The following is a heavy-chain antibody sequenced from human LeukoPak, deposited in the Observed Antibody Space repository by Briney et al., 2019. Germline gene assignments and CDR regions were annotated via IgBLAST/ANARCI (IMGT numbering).Heavy chain of an antibody. D-gene: IGHD2-15*01. CDR2: INHSGST. Sequence: SETLSLTCAVYGGSFSGYYWSWLRQPPGKGLEWIGEINHSGSTNYNPSLKSRVTISVDTSKNQFSLKLSSVTAADTAVYYCATAAPYYYYYYGMDVWGQGTTVTVSS. CDR1: GGSFSGYY. V-gene: IGHV4-34*01. CDR3: ATAAPYYYYYYGMDV. J-gene: IGHJ6*02.